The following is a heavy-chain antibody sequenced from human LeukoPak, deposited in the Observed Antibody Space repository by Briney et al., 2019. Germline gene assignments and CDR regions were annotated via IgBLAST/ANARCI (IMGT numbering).Heavy chain of an antibody. V-gene: IGHV1-18*01. J-gene: IGHJ4*02. CDR1: GYTFTSYA. Sequence: GASVKVSCKASGYTFTSYAMHWVRQAPGQRLEWMGWISAYNGNTNYARKLQGRVTMTTDTSTSTAYMELRSLRSDDTAVYYCARWGIAAADYWGQGTLVTVSS. D-gene: IGHD6-13*01. CDR3: ARWGIAAADY. CDR2: ISAYNGNT.